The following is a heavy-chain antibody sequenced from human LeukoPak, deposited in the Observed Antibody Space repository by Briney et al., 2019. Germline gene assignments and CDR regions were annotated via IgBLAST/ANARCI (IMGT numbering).Heavy chain of an antibody. V-gene: IGHV3-23*01. CDR3: AKDPVTYYYYYGMDV. CDR2: ISGSGGST. CDR1: GFTFSSYA. J-gene: IGHJ6*02. D-gene: IGHD2-21*02. Sequence: GPSLRLSCAASGFTFSSYAISSVRQAPGKWLELVSAISGSGGSTYYADSVKGRFTISRDNSKNTLYLQMNSLRAEDTAVYYCAKDPVTYYYYYGMDVWGQGTTVTVSS.